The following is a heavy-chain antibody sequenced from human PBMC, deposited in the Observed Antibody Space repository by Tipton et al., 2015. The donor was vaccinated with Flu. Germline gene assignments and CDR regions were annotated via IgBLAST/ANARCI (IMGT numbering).Heavy chain of an antibody. J-gene: IGHJ5*02. V-gene: IGHV4-59*08. Sequence: GLVKPSETLSLTCTVSGGSIGSYYRAWIRKPPGKGLEWIGNVHQTGSPYYNPSLRGRVTIGVDRPKNQFSLRLTSVTAEDTAVYYCARRDYSNYVSDPKSWFDPWGQGTLVAVSS. D-gene: IGHD4-11*01. CDR3: ARRDYSNYVSDPKSWFDP. CDR1: GGSIGSYY. CDR2: VHQTGSP.